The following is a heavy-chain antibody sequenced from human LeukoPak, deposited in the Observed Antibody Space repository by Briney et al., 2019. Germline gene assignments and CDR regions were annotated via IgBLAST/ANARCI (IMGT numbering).Heavy chain of an antibody. CDR2: ISGSGTGT. CDR3: ATSYSSSSGPFDS. J-gene: IGHJ4*02. D-gene: IGHD6-6*01. CDR1: GGSFSGYY. V-gene: IGHV3-23*01. Sequence: ETLSLTCAVYGGSFSGYYWSWVRQAPGKGLEWVSTISGSGTGTYYADSVKGRFTISRDNSRNTLHLQMDSLRADDTAVYYCATSYSSSSGPFDSWGQGTLVTVSS.